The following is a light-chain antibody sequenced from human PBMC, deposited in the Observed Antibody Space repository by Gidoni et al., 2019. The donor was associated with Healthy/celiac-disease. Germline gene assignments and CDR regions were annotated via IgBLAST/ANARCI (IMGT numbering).Light chain of an antibody. Sequence: QSALTQPASVSGSPGQSITISCTGTSSDVGSYNLVSWYQQPPGKAPKLMIYEGSKRPSGVSNRFSGSKSGNTASLTISGLQAEDGADYYCCSYAGSSPWVFGGGTKLTVL. V-gene: IGLV2-23*01. CDR2: EGS. CDR1: SSDVGSYNL. CDR3: CSYAGSSPWV. J-gene: IGLJ3*02.